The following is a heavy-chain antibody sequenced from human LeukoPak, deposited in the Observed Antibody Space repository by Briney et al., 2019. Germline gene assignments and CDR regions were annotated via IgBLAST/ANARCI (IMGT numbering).Heavy chain of an antibody. CDR3: GKAFPPLRVAAAGDY. CDR1: GFTFSDCD. Sequence: GGSLRLSCTASGFTFSDCDMNWFRQAPGKGLQWVSSISYMGDHRYYADSAKGRFTISRDNAKNSLYLQMDNLRADDTDVYYCGKAFPPLRVAAAGDYWGQGTLVTVSS. D-gene: IGHD6-25*01. J-gene: IGHJ4*02. CDR2: ISYMGDHR. V-gene: IGHV3-21*06.